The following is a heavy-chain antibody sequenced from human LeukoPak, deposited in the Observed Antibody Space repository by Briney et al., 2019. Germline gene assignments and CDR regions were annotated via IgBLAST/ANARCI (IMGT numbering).Heavy chain of an antibody. J-gene: IGHJ4*02. Sequence: SETLSLTCAVYGGSFSGYYWSWIRQPPGKGLEWIGYIYYTGSTNYNPSLKSRVTISVDTSKNQFSLKLSSVTAADTAVYYCARERSGSYDEHFDYWGQGTLVTVSS. D-gene: IGHD3-10*01. CDR2: IYYTGST. CDR1: GGSFSGYY. V-gene: IGHV4-59*12. CDR3: ARERSGSYDEHFDY.